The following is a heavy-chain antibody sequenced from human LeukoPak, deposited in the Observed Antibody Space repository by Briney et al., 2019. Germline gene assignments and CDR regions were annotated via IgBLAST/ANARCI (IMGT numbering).Heavy chain of an antibody. CDR3: AELGITMIGGV. J-gene: IGHJ6*04. D-gene: IGHD3-10*02. Sequence: GGSLRLSCAASGFTFSSHSMNWVRQAPGKGLEWVSSISSGSSYIYYSDSLKGRFTISRDNAKNSLYLQMNSLRAEDTAVYYCAELGITMIGGVWGKGTTVTISS. CDR2: ISSGSSYI. CDR1: GFTFSSHS. V-gene: IGHV3-21*01.